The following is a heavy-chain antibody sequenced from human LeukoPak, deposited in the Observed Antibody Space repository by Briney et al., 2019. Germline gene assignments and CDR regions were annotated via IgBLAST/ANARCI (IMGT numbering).Heavy chain of an antibody. CDR1: GYTLTELS. CDR2: FDPEDGGT. V-gene: IGHV1-24*01. D-gene: IGHD3-16*01. J-gene: IGHJ4*02. Sequence: ASVKVSCKVSGYTLTELSMHWVRQAPGKGLEWMGGFDPEDGGTIYAQKFQGRVTMTEDTSTDTAYMELSSLRAEDTAVYYCVRGGPNYGIIIYSRYFAYWGQGTLVTVSS. CDR3: VRGGPNYGIIIYSRYFAY.